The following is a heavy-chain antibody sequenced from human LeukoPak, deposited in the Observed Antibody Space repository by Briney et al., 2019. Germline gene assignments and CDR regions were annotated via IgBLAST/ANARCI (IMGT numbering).Heavy chain of an antibody. CDR2: INHSGST. J-gene: IGHJ4*02. D-gene: IGHD6-13*01. Sequence: PSETLSLTGAVYGGSFSGYYWSWIRQPPGKGLEWIGEINHSGSTNYNPSLKSRVTISVDTSKNQFSLKLNSVTAADTAVYYCARVGAAAGFNFDYWGQGTLVTVSS. V-gene: IGHV4-34*01. CDR3: ARVGAAAGFNFDY. CDR1: GGSFSGYY.